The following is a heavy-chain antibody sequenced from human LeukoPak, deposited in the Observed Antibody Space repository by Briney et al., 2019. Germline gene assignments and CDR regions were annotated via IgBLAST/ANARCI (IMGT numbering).Heavy chain of an antibody. J-gene: IGHJ4*02. Sequence: SETPSLTCAISDEPFSGYYWGWIRQPPGKGLELIGEINRNGNTDYNPSLKSRVSMSIDTSKNQFSLKLSSVTAADTAVYYCARGKVVAGTPGQNSWDYWGQGTLVTVSS. D-gene: IGHD6-19*01. CDR3: ARGKVVAGTPGQNSWDY. CDR1: DEPFSGYY. V-gene: IGHV4-34*01. CDR2: INRNGNT.